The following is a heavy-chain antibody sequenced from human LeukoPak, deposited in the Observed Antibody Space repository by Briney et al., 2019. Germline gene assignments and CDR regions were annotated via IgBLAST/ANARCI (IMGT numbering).Heavy chain of an antibody. CDR2: IYYSGST. V-gene: IGHV4-39*07. Sequence: SETLSLTCTVSGGSISSSSYYWGWIRQPPGKGLEWIGSIYYSGSTYYNPPLKSRVTISVDTSKNQFSLKLSSVTAADTAVYYCARPRYGSSGWFYFDYWGQGTLVTVSS. CDR1: GGSISSSSYY. J-gene: IGHJ4*02. CDR3: ARPRYGSSGWFYFDY. D-gene: IGHD6-19*01.